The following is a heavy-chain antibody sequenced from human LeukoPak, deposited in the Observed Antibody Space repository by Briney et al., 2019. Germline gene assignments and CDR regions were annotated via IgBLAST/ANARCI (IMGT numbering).Heavy chain of an antibody. D-gene: IGHD3-10*01. V-gene: IGHV1-18*04. CDR1: GYTFTGYY. J-gene: IGHJ4*02. Sequence: ASVKVSCKASGYTFTGYYMHWVRQAPGQGLEWMGWISAYNGNTKYEEKVQDRVTMTTDTSTNTVYMELRSLRSDDSAVYYCGRENFASETYYCDYWGQGTQVTVSS. CDR2: ISAYNGNT. CDR3: GRENFASETYYCDY.